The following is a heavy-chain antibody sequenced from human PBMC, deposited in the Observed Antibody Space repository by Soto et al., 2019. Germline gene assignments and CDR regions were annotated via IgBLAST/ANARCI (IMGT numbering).Heavy chain of an antibody. CDR1: GYTFTSYG. J-gene: IGHJ6*01. CDR2: ISAYNCNT. CDR3: ASDQSPMVRGYGMDV. D-gene: IGHD3-10*01. Sequence: GSSVMVPCTDSGYTFTSYGINWVRKAPGQGLEWMGWISAYNCNTNYAQKLQGRVTMTTDTSTSTAYMDLRSLRSDDTAVYYCASDQSPMVRGYGMDVWG. V-gene: IGHV1-18*01.